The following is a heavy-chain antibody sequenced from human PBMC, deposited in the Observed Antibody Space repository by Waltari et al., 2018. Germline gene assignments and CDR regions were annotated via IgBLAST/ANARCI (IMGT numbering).Heavy chain of an antibody. CDR3: ARMGRDLWSGKDHNMDMDV. V-gene: IGHV5-51*03. J-gene: IGHJ6*03. CDR1: GCTFATYW. D-gene: IGHD3-3*01. Sequence: EVQLVQSGAELKKPGQSLKISCQASGCTFATYWIAWVREWPGKGLEWMGIIDPGDLYTRYCPSVQCHVTFSVDKSGNAAYLQWSSLMAADTAKYYCARMGRDLWSGKDHNMDMDVCGEGTTV. CDR2: IDPGDLYT.